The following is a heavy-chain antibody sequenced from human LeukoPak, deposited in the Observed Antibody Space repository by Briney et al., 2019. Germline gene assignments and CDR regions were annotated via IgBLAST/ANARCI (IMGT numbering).Heavy chain of an antibody. D-gene: IGHD6-13*01. CDR2: IYSRGST. CDR1: GGSISSSNYY. Sequence: SETLSLTCIVSGGSISSSNYYWGWIRQSPGKGLEWIGSIYSRGSTYYNPSLKSRVIVSSDMSKNQFSLMLNSVTAADTAVYYCARATSYSSSWYYYYYMDVWGKGTTVTVSS. CDR3: ARATSYSSSWYYYYYMDV. J-gene: IGHJ6*03. V-gene: IGHV4-39*07.